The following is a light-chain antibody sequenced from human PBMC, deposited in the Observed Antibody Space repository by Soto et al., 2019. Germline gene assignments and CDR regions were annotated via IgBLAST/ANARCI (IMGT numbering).Light chain of an antibody. Sequence: EVVLTQSPGTLSLSPGERATLSCRANQSVSTFLAWYQQKPGQAPRLLMYGASNRATGVPGRFSGSGSETDFTLTISSLEPEDFAVYYCQQRSHWPRTFGQGTKVEIK. V-gene: IGKV3-11*01. CDR2: GAS. J-gene: IGKJ1*01. CDR3: QQRSHWPRT. CDR1: QSVSTF.